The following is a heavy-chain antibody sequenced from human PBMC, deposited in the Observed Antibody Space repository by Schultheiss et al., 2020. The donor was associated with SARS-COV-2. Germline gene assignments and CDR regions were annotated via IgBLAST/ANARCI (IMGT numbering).Heavy chain of an antibody. CDR2: ISAYNGNT. CDR3: ASWGFGEFHHAFDI. J-gene: IGHJ3*02. V-gene: IGHV1-18*01. Sequence: GESLKISCKGSGYSFTSYGISWVRQAPGQGLEWMGWISAYNGNTNYAQKLQGRVTMTTDTSTSTAYMELRSLRSDDTAVYYCASWGFGEFHHAFDIWGQGTMVTVSS. CDR1: GYSFTSYG. D-gene: IGHD3-10*01.